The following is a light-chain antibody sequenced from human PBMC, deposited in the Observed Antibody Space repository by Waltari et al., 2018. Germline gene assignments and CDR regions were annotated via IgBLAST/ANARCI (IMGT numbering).Light chain of an antibody. V-gene: IGKV1-39*01. J-gene: IGKJ5*01. Sequence: DIQMTQSPSALSASVGDRVTITCRASQSIRNYLNWYQQKPGKPPKVLIYGASSLQSGVPSRFSGSGSGTDFTLIINNLQPEDCAVYYCQQSYSTLVTFGQGTRLEIK. CDR3: QQSYSTLVT. CDR1: QSIRNY. CDR2: GAS.